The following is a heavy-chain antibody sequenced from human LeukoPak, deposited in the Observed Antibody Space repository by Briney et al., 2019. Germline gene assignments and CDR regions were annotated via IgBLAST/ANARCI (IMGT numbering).Heavy chain of an antibody. CDR2: IKSKTDGGTT. Sequence: GGSLRLSCAASGFTFSSYAMHWVRQAPGKGLEWVGRIKSKTDGGTTDYAAPVKGRFTISRDDSKNTLYLQMNSLKTEDTAVYYCTSPWPGIAVAGTDYWGQGTLVTVSS. CDR3: TSPWPGIAVAGTDY. D-gene: IGHD6-19*01. J-gene: IGHJ4*02. V-gene: IGHV3-15*01. CDR1: GFTFSSYA.